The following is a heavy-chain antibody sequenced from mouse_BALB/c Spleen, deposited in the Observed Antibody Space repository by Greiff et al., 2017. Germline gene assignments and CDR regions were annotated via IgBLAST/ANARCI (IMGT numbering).Heavy chain of an antibody. Sequence: EVQGVESGGGLVKPGGSLKLSCAASGFTFSSYAMSWVRQSPEKRLEWVAEISSGGSYTYYPDTVTGRFTISRDNAKNTLYLEMSSLRSEDTAMYYCATSLITTALYAMDYWGQGTSVTVSS. CDR1: GFTFSSYA. CDR3: ATSLITTALYAMDY. J-gene: IGHJ4*01. D-gene: IGHD1-2*01. CDR2: ISSGGSYT. V-gene: IGHV5-9-4*01.